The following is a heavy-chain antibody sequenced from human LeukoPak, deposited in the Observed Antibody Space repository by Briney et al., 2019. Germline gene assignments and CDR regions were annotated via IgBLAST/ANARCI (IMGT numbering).Heavy chain of an antibody. V-gene: IGHV3-23*01. J-gene: IGHJ4*02. CDR1: GFSFSTCA. D-gene: IGHD5-18*01. CDR3: AKRTRGYSYGTLDY. Sequence: GGSLRLSCAASGFSFSTCAMNWVRQAPGKGLEWVSTISGGGDGALYADSVKGRFTISRDNSKNTLFLQMNSRRAEDTAVYYCAKRTRGYSYGTLDYWGQGTLVTVSS. CDR2: ISGGGDGA.